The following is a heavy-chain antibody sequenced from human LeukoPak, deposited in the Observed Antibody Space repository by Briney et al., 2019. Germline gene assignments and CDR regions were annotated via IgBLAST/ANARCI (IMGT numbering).Heavy chain of an antibody. V-gene: IGHV3-7*01. D-gene: IGHD2-21*02. CDR3: ARDSSGDWDFDY. CDR2: IKQDGSEK. J-gene: IGHJ4*02. Sequence: QPGGYLRLSCAASGFTFSSYWMSWVRQAPGKGLEWVANIKQDGSEKYYVDSVKGRFTISRDNAKNSLYLQMNGLRAEDTAVYYCARDSSGDWDFDYWGQGTLVTVSS. CDR1: GFTFSSYW.